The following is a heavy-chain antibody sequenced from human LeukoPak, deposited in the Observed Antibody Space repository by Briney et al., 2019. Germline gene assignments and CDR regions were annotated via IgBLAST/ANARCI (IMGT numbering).Heavy chain of an antibody. Sequence: SETLSLTCTVYGGSFSGYYWSWIRQPPGKGLEWIGEINHSGSTNYNPSLKSRVTISVDTSKNQFSLKLSSVTAADTAVYYCARGSVVVPAAMLGFDYYYYGMDVWGQGTTVTVSS. D-gene: IGHD2-2*01. CDR1: GGSFSGYY. J-gene: IGHJ6*02. CDR3: ARGSVVVPAAMLGFDYYYYGMDV. V-gene: IGHV4-34*01. CDR2: INHSGST.